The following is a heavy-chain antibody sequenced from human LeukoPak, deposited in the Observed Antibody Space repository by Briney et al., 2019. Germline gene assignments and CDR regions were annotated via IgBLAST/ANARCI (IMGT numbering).Heavy chain of an antibody. J-gene: IGHJ4*02. D-gene: IGHD3-10*01. CDR3: ARDSEYYYGSGSLED. Sequence: GGSLRLSCAASGSTFSSYAMHWVRQAPGKGLEWVAVISYDGSNKYYADSVKGRFTISRDNSKNTLYLQMNSLRAEDTAVYYCARDSEYYYGSGSLEDWGQGTLVTVSS. V-gene: IGHV3-30-3*01. CDR1: GSTFSSYA. CDR2: ISYDGSNK.